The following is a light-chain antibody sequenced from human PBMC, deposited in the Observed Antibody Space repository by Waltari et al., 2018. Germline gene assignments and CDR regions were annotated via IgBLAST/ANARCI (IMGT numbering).Light chain of an antibody. J-gene: IGLJ2*01. V-gene: IGLV2-14*01. Sequence: QSAPSQPASVSGSPGQSITISCPGSSSDVGGYTYVSGYQQHPGKAPKLLIYEVSNRPSGVSNRFSGSKSGNTASLTISGLQAEDEADYYCSSYTSSSTVVFGGGTKVTVL. CDR3: SSYTSSSTVV. CDR2: EVS. CDR1: SSDVGGYTY.